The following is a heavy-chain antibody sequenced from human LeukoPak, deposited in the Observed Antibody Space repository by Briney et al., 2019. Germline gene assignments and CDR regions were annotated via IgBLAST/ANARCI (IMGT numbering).Heavy chain of an antibody. D-gene: IGHD2-2*01. CDR2: IKEDGSEK. CDR1: GFNFNRYW. V-gene: IGHV3-7*01. Sequence: PGGSLRLSCAASGFNFNRYWMNWTRQAPGKGLEWVANIKEDGSEKYYVDSVKGRFTISYDSAKNSPYLQMNSLRAEDTAMYYCARDHRGYQLPQLNSYYYMDVWGKGTTVTVS. J-gene: IGHJ6*03. CDR3: ARDHRGYQLPQLNSYYYMDV.